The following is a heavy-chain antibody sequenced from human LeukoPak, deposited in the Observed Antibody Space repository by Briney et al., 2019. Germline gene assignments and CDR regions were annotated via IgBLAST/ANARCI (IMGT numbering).Heavy chain of an antibody. V-gene: IGHV3-21*01. CDR2: ITSSGTYI. J-gene: IGHJ6*03. CDR3: ARDPYSGNYGNDYYYYMDV. CDR1: GFTFSNYN. D-gene: IGHD1-26*01. Sequence: GGSLRLSCAASGFTFSNYNMNWVRQAPGKAMEWVSSITSSGTYIFYADSVKGRFTISRDNAKNSLYLQMGSLGPEDTAVYYCARDPYSGNYGNDYYYYMDVWGKGTTVTISS.